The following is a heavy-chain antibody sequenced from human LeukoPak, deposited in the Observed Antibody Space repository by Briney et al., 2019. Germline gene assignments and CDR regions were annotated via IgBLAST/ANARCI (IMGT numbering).Heavy chain of an antibody. D-gene: IGHD3-22*01. Sequence: GGSLRLSCAASGFTFDDYGMSWVRQAPGKGLEWVSGINWNGGSTGYADSVKGRFTISRDNAKNSLYLQMNSLRAEDTALYYCATETYDSSGYYWANFDYWGQGTLVTVSS. V-gene: IGHV3-20*04. CDR3: ATETYDSSGYYWANFDY. CDR1: GFTFDDYG. CDR2: INWNGGST. J-gene: IGHJ4*02.